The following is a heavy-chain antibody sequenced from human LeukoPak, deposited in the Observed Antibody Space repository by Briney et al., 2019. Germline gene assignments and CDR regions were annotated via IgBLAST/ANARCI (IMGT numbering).Heavy chain of an antibody. D-gene: IGHD3-22*01. Sequence: GGSLRLSCAASGFTFSSYAMSWVRQAPGKGLEWVSGISGSGDNTYYADSVKGRFTISRDNSKNTLYVQMNSLRAEDTAVYYCAKSIYYDSSGYYYRGTGFDYWGQGTLVTVSS. CDR1: GFTFSSYA. J-gene: IGHJ4*02. V-gene: IGHV3-23*01. CDR2: ISGSGDNT. CDR3: AKSIYYDSSGYYYRGTGFDY.